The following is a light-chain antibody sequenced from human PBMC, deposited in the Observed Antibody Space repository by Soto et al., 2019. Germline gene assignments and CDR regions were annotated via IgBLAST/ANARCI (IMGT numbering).Light chain of an antibody. J-gene: IGKJ4*01. Sequence: DILMTQSPDSLAVSLGERATINCKSSQSVSTHNKNYLTWYQLKPGQPPRLLIFWASTRESGVPDRFTGSGSGTDFPRTISSLQPEDVAVSYCQQYYSPPVTFGGGTKVEI. CDR3: QQYYSPPVT. CDR1: QSVSTHNKNY. V-gene: IGKV4-1*01. CDR2: WAS.